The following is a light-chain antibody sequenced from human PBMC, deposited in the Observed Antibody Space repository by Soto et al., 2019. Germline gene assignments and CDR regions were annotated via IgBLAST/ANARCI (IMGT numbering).Light chain of an antibody. CDR1: QSVSSNY. CDR2: AAS. J-gene: IGKJ2*01. CDR3: QLYGSSPPRYT. V-gene: IGKV3-20*01. Sequence: EIVLTQSPGTLYLSPGERATLSCRASQSVSSNYLAWYQQKRGQAPRLLIYAASARATGIPDRLSGSGSGTDFTLTISRLEPEDFAVYFCQLYGSSPPRYTFAQGTKVDIK.